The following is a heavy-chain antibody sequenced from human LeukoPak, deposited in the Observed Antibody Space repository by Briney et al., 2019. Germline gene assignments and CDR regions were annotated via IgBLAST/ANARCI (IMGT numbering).Heavy chain of an antibody. CDR1: GGSFSGYY. D-gene: IGHD4-17*01. J-gene: IGHJ5*02. Sequence: PSETLSLTCAAFGGSFSGYYWSWIRQPPGKGLEWIGEINHSGSTNYNPSLKSRVTISVDTSNNQFSLKLSSVTAAETDVYYCARRPTTVTTLKLILSNNWFVPWGEGTLVTVSS. CDR3: ARRPTTVTTLKLILSNNWFVP. CDR2: INHSGST. V-gene: IGHV4-34*01.